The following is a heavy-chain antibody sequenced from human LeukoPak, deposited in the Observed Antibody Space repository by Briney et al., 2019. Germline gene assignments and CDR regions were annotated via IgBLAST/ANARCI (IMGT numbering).Heavy chain of an antibody. J-gene: IGHJ4*02. CDR2: IWYDGSKK. CDR1: GFTFSSNG. D-gene: IGHD1-26*01. V-gene: IGHV3-33*08. CDR3: ARMSGSHLDS. Sequence: SGGSLRLSCAASGFTFSSNGMQWVRQAPGKGLEWVAVIWYDGSKKFYADSVKGRFTISRDNTKNTLYLQMSSLRDEDTAVYYCARMSGSHLDSWGQGTLVTVSS.